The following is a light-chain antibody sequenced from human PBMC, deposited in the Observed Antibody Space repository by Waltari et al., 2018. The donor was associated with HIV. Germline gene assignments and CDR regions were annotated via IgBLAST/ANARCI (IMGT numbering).Light chain of an antibody. J-gene: IGLJ2*01. Sequence: QSPLPQPASVSGSPGPSITISCTGTISDVGGYNYVSWYQQHPGEAPKLIIYDVSKRPSGVSTRFSGTKSGNTASLTISGLQAEDEADYYCCSYAGSSTLVFGGGTKLTVL. CDR1: ISDVGGYNY. V-gene: IGLV2-23*02. CDR2: DVS. CDR3: CSYAGSSTLV.